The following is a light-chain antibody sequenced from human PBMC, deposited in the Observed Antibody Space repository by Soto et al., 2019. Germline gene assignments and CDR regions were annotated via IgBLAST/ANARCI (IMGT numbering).Light chain of an antibody. Sequence: QSALTQPASVSGSPGQSITISCTGTSSDVGGYNYVSWYQHHPGKAPKLMIYEVNYRPSGVSNRFSGSKSGNTASLTISGLQAEDEANYYCSSYTSSSTLVFGGGTKLTVL. CDR2: EVN. CDR3: SSYTSSSTLV. V-gene: IGLV2-14*01. CDR1: SSDVGGYNY. J-gene: IGLJ2*01.